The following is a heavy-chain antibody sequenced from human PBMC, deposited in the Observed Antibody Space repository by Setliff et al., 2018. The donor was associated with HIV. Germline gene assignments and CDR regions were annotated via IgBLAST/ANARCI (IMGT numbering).Heavy chain of an antibody. CDR2: IHYTGST. CDR3: ARVYYFDSSGYYQRGDVFDI. CDR1: GGSVSSANYY. Sequence: PSETLSLTCSVSGGSVSSANYYWSWIRQPPGKGLEWIGYIHYTGSTTYNPSLKSRVTISVDTSKSQISLKLTSVTAADTAMYHCARVYYFDSSGYYQRGDVFDIWGQGTMVTVSS. J-gene: IGHJ3*02. V-gene: IGHV4-61*01. D-gene: IGHD3-22*01.